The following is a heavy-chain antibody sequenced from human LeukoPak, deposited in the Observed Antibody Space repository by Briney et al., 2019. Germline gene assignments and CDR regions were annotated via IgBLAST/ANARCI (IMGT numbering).Heavy chain of an antibody. CDR1: GFTFSSFW. D-gene: IGHD6-13*01. V-gene: IGHV3-7*01. J-gene: IGHJ5*02. Sequence: GGSLRLSCAASGFTFSSFWMSWVRQAPGKGLEWVANIKQDGSEKYYVDSVKGRFTISRDNAKKSVYLQMNSLRAEDTAVYYCARESAAAAGRGDWFDPWGQGTLVTVSS. CDR2: IKQDGSEK. CDR3: ARESAAAAGRGDWFDP.